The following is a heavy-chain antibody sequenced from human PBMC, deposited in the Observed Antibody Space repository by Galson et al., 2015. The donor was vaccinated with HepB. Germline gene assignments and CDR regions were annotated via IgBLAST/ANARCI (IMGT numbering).Heavy chain of an antibody. D-gene: IGHD1-26*01. CDR3: AALGGTYYMDV. V-gene: IGHV3-74*03. J-gene: IGHJ6*02. CDR1: GFTFSNFS. CDR2: IDNGKSRT. Sequence: SLRLSCAASGFTFSNFSMNWVRQAPGKGLEWVSGIDNGKSRTTYADSVKGRFTISRDNAKNTVSLQMRSLRAEDTAVYFCAALGGTYYMDVWGQGTTVTVSS.